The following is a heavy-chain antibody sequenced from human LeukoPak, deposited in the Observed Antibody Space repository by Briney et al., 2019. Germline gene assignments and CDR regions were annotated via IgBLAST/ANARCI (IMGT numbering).Heavy chain of an antibody. CDR2: IYYSGST. D-gene: IGHD6-13*01. Sequence: SETLSLTCTVSGGSISGYYWSWIGQPPGKGLEWIGYIYYSGSTHYNPSLKSRVTISVDTSKNKFSLKLSSVTAADTAVYYCARVGYSSSWYVVGAFDYWGRGTLVTVSS. J-gene: IGHJ4*02. V-gene: IGHV4-59*01. CDR1: GGSISGYY. CDR3: ARVGYSSSWYVVGAFDY.